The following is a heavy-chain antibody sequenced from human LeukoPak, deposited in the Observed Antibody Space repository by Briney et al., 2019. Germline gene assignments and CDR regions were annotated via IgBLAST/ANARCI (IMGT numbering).Heavy chain of an antibody. CDR3: ARDRSGYSEYYFDY. CDR1: GVSTNTYC. Sequence: SKTLSLTCTVSGVSTNTYCWSWIRQPAEKGLEWIGRIYPIGSTYYNPSLKSRDTISIDKSKNQCSLRLTSATAADTAVYYCARDRSGYSEYYFDYWGKGSLVTVSS. J-gene: IGHJ4*02. D-gene: IGHD5-12*01. CDR2: IYPIGST. V-gene: IGHV4-4*07.